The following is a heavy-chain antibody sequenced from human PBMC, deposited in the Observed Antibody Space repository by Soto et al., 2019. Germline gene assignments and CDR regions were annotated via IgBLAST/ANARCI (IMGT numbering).Heavy chain of an antibody. J-gene: IGHJ3*01. V-gene: IGHV1-58*01. CDR3: AAFATTGDAFDV. Sequence: QMQLVQSGPEVKKPGTSVKVSFKASGFTFTRSAVQWVRQARGQCPEWIGWIVVGSGNTNYAQKFQERVTITRDMSTSTAYMELSSLRSEDTAVYYCAAFATTGDAFDVWGQGTMVTVSS. CDR1: GFTFTRSA. D-gene: IGHD4-17*01. CDR2: IVVGSGNT.